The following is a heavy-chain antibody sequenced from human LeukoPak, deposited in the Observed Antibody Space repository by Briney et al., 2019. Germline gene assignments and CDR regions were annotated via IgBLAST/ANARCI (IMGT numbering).Heavy chain of an antibody. Sequence: GGSLRLSCAASGFTFSNYWMTWVRQAPGKGLEWVAHINQDGSKEYYMDSVKARFTISRDNANNSLSLQMNSLRAEDTAVYYCVRDGGVSGYDLLDYWGQGTLVTVSS. V-gene: IGHV3-7*01. CDR2: INQDGSKE. CDR1: GFTFSNYW. CDR3: VRDGGVSGYDLLDY. J-gene: IGHJ4*02. D-gene: IGHD5-12*01.